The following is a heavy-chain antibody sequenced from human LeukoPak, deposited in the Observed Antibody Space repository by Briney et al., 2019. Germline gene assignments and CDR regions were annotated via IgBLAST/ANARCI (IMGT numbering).Heavy chain of an antibody. CDR2: IIPIFGTA. CDR3: ARAHYDILTGASYYYYGMDV. V-gene: IGHV1-69*13. CDR1: GGTFSSYA. Sequence: SVKVSCKASGGTFSSYAISWVRQAPGQGLEWMGGIIPIFGTANYAQKFQGRVTITADESTSTAYMELSSLRSEDTAVYYCARAHYDILTGASYYYYGMDVWGKGTTVTVS. J-gene: IGHJ6*04. D-gene: IGHD3-9*01.